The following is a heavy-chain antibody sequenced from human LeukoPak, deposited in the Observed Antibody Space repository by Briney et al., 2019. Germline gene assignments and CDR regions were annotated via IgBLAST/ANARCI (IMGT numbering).Heavy chain of an antibody. CDR2: ISYDGSNK. CDR1: GFTFSSYA. D-gene: IGHD1-1*01. CDR3: ARGDKQLEFNRNKGGFDP. Sequence: PGGSLRLSCAASGFTFSSYAMHWVRQAPGKGMEWVAVISYDGSNKYYADSVKGRFTISRDNSKNTLYLQMNSLRTEDTAVYYCARGDKQLEFNRNKGGFDPWGQGTLVTVSS. J-gene: IGHJ5*02. V-gene: IGHV3-30*04.